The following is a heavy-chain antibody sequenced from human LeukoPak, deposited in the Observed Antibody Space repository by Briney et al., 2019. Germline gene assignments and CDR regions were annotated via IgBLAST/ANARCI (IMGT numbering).Heavy chain of an antibody. V-gene: IGHV3-74*03. CDR3: ARDRYCSSTTCYGPYYYGMDV. CDR2: INSDGSST. J-gene: IGHJ6*02. Sequence: GGSLRLSCAAYGFTFSSYWMHWVRQAPGKGLVWVSRINSDGSSTMDADSVEGRFTISRDNAKNTLYLQMNSLRVEDTAVYYCARDRYCSSTTCYGPYYYGMDVWGQGTTVTVSS. D-gene: IGHD2-2*01. CDR1: GFTFSSYW.